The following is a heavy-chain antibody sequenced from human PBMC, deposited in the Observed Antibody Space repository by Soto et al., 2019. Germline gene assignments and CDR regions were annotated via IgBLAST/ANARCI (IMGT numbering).Heavy chain of an antibody. J-gene: IGHJ4*02. V-gene: IGHV1-69*13. CDR1: GGTFSSYA. CDR2: IIPIFGTA. CDR3: ARAPLTYFYDCSGYYRYFDY. D-gene: IGHD3-22*01. Sequence: GASVKVSCKASGGTFSSYAISWVRQAPGQGLEWMGGIIPIFGTANYAQKFQGRVTITADESTSTAYMELSSLRSEDTAVYYCARAPLTYFYDCSGYYRYFDYWGQGTLVTVSS.